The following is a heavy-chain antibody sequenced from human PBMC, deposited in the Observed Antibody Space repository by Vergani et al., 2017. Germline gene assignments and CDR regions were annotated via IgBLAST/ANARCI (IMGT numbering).Heavy chain of an antibody. CDR2: ISGSGDNT. Sequence: EVQLLESGGGLVQPGGPLRLPCAASRFTFNIYAMTWVRQAPGKGLEWVSSISGSGDNTYYADSVKGRFTVSRDNSKNTLYLRMSRLRVDDTAVYYCASQQWELYYWGQGTLVTVSS. CDR3: ASQQWELYY. D-gene: IGHD1-26*01. V-gene: IGHV3-23*01. CDR1: RFTFNIYA. J-gene: IGHJ4*02.